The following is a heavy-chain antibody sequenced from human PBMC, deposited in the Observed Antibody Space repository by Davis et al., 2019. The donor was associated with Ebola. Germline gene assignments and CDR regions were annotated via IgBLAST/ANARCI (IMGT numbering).Heavy chain of an antibody. D-gene: IGHD2-15*01. Sequence: AASVKVSCKASGHTFTSYDINWVRQATGQGLEWMGWMNPNSGNTGYAQKFQGRVTMTRNTSISTAYMELSSLTSEDTAVYYCATDRGYCSGGSCYPRTYGMDVWGQGTTVTVSS. V-gene: IGHV1-8*01. CDR3: ATDRGYCSGGSCYPRTYGMDV. J-gene: IGHJ6*02. CDR1: GHTFTSYD. CDR2: MNPNSGNT.